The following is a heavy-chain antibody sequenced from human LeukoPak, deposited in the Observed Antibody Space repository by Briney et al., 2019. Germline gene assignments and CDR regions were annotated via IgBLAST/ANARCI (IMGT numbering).Heavy chain of an antibody. CDR3: ARDRASFAPYYYDSSREYFQH. J-gene: IGHJ1*01. D-gene: IGHD3-22*01. V-gene: IGHV1-18*01. CDR1: GYTFTSYG. CDR2: ISAYNGNT. Sequence: ASVKVSCKASGYTFTSYGIRWVRQAPGQGLEWMGWISAYNGNTNYAQKLQGRVTMTTDTSTSTAYMELRSLRSDDTAVYYCARDRASFAPYYYDSSREYFQHWGQGTLVTASS.